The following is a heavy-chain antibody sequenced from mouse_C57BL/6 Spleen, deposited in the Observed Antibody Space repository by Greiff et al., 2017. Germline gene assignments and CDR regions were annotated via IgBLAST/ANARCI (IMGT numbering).Heavy chain of an antibody. CDR1: GFTFSSYA. Sequence: EVKLVESGGGLVKPGGSLKLSCAASGFTFSSYAMSWVRQTPEKRLEWVATISDGGSYTYYPDNVKGRFTISRDNAKNNLYLQMSHLKSEDTAMYYCARGGLRGWFADWGQGTLVTVSA. J-gene: IGHJ3*01. V-gene: IGHV5-4*03. CDR2: ISDGGSYT. D-gene: IGHD2-4*01. CDR3: ARGGLRGWFAD.